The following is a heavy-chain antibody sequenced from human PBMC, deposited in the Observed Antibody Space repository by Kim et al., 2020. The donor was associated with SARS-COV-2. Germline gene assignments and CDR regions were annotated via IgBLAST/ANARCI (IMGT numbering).Heavy chain of an antibody. V-gene: IGHV3-7*03. D-gene: IGHD3-10*01. Sequence: GGSLRLSCAASGFTFGTYWMAWVRQAPGKGPEWVANIKQDESEKYYVDSVKGRFTISRDNAKNSLYLQMNSLRAEDTDMYYCARDYKGSLDYWGQGTLVTVSS. J-gene: IGHJ4*02. CDR3: ARDYKGSLDY. CDR1: GFTFGTYW. CDR2: IKQDESEK.